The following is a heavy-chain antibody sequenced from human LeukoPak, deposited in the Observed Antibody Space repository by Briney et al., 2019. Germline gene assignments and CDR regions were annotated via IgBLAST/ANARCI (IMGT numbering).Heavy chain of an antibody. Sequence: SETLSLTCTVSGGSISSYYWSWIRQPPGKGLEWIGCIYYSGYTNYKSSLKSRVTISVDTSKNQFSLKLSSVTAADTAVYYCARTTMVRGTYYMDVWGKGTPVTVSS. CDR3: ARTTMVRGTYYMDV. V-gene: IGHV4-59*01. CDR2: IYYSGYT. D-gene: IGHD3-10*01. J-gene: IGHJ6*03. CDR1: GGSISSYY.